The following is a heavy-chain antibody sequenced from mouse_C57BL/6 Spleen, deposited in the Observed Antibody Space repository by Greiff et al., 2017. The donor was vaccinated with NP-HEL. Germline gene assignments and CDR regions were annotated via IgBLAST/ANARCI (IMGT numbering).Heavy chain of an antibody. D-gene: IGHD1-1*01. J-gene: IGHJ3*01. CDR3: ASTHYYGSSPFAY. CDR2: ISSGSSTI. Sequence: DVMLVESGGGLVKPGGSLKLSCAASGFTFSDYGMHWVRQAPEKGLEWVAYISSGSSTIYYADTVKGRFTISRDNAKNTLFLQMTSLRSEDTAMCYCASTHYYGSSPFAYWGQGTLVTVSA. CDR1: GFTFSDYG. V-gene: IGHV5-17*01.